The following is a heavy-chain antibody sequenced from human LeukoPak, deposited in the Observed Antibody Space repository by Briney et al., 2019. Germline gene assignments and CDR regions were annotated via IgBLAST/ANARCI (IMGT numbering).Heavy chain of an antibody. CDR3: ATVLRTYYDFWSGYRADNWFDP. CDR2: IIPIFGTA. Sequence: SVKVSFKASGGTFSSYAISWVRQAPGQGLEWMGGIIPIFGTANYAQKFQGRVTITTDESTSTAYMELSSLRSEDTAVYYCATVLRTYYDFWSGYRADNWFDPWGQGTLVTVSS. CDR1: GGTFSSYA. J-gene: IGHJ5*02. V-gene: IGHV1-69*05. D-gene: IGHD3-3*01.